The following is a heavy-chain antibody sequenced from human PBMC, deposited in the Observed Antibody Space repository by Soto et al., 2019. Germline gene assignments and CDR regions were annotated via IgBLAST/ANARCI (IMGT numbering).Heavy chain of an antibody. V-gene: IGHV1-2*02. J-gene: IGHJ4*02. CDR2: INPNSGDT. D-gene: IGHD1-1*01. Sequence: ASVKVSCKASGYTFTGYFMHWVRQAPGQGLEWMGWINPNSGDTNYPQKFQGGVTMTRDTSITTAYMELSRLRSGDTAVYYCAREPATAKPEGVDFWGQGTLVTVSS. CDR1: GYTFTGYF. CDR3: AREPATAKPEGVDF.